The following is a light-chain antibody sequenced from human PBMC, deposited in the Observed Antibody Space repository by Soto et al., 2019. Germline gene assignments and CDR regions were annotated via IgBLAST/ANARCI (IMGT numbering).Light chain of an antibody. CDR2: EVS. Sequence: QSALTQPPSASGSPGQSVTISCTGTSSDVGGYNYVSWYQQHPGKAPKLMIYEVSKRPSGVPHRFSGSKSGNTASLTVSGLQAEDEADYYCSSSAGSNNSPVFGTGTKLTVL. J-gene: IGLJ1*01. CDR1: SSDVGGYNY. V-gene: IGLV2-8*01. CDR3: SSSAGSNNSPV.